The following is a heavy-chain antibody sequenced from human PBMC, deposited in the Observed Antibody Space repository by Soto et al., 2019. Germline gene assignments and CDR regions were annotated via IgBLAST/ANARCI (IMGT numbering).Heavy chain of an antibody. D-gene: IGHD3-22*01. CDR3: AKGLVVISWFDP. CDR1: GFTFSSYA. CDR2: ISGSGGST. Sequence: GGSLRLSCAASGFTFSSYAMSWVRQAPEKGLEWGSAISGSGGSTYYADSVKGRFTISRDNSKNTLYLQMNSLRAEDTAVYYCAKGLVVISWFDPWGQGTLVTVSS. J-gene: IGHJ5*02. V-gene: IGHV3-23*01.